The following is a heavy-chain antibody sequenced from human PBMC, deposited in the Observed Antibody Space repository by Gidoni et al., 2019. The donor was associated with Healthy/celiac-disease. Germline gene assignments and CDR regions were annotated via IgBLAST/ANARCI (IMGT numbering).Heavy chain of an antibody. V-gene: IGHV4-59*01. CDR3: ARVGQQLPKGGGYWFDP. J-gene: IGHJ5*02. CDR2: IYYSGST. Sequence: QVQLQESGPGLVKPSETLSLTCTVSGGSISSYYWRWIRQPPGKGLEWIGYIYYSGSTNYNPSLKSRVTISVDTSKNQFSLKLSSVTAADTAVYYCARVGQQLPKGGGYWFDPWGQGTLVTVSS. D-gene: IGHD6-13*01. CDR1: GGSISSYY.